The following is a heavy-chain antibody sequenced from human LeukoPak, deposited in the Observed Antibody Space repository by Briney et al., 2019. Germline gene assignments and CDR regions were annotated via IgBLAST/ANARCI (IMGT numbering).Heavy chain of an antibody. CDR1: GGSLCSVY. CDR2: IYASGGA. CDR3: AREFSSVASAGTDY. J-gene: IGHJ4*02. Sequence: PSETLSLTRTVSGGSLCSVYWSWMRPPAGEGLEWIGRIYASGGANYNSSLKSQVTMSVDTSKNQFSLKVNSVTAADADVYYCAREFSSVASAGTDYWGQGTLVTVSS. V-gene: IGHV4-4*07. D-gene: IGHD6-13*01.